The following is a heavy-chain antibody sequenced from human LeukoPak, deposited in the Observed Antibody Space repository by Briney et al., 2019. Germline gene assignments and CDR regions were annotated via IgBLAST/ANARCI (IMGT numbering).Heavy chain of an antibody. J-gene: IGHJ4*02. Sequence: PSETLFLTCAVSGGSISSSNWWSWVRQPPGKGLEWIGEIYHSGSTNYNPSLKSRVTISVDKSKNQFSLKLSSVTAADTAVYYCARVVGIVGATTLYYFDYWGQETLVTVSS. CDR2: IYHSGST. V-gene: IGHV4-4*02. CDR1: GGSISSSNW. CDR3: ARVVGIVGATTLYYFDY. D-gene: IGHD1-26*01.